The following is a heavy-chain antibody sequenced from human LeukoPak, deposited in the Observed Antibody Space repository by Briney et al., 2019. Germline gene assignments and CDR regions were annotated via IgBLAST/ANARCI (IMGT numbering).Heavy chain of an antibody. J-gene: IGHJ4*02. CDR1: GFTFSSYG. D-gene: IGHD2-2*02. CDR2: IRYDGSNK. Sequence: PGGSLRLSCAASGFTFSSYGMHWVRQAPGKGLEWVAFIRYDGSNKYYADSVKGRFTISRDNSKNTLYLQMNSLRAEDTAVYYCASEGILVVPAAIRHYFDYWGQGTLVTVSS. V-gene: IGHV3-30*02. CDR3: ASEGILVVPAAIRHYFDY.